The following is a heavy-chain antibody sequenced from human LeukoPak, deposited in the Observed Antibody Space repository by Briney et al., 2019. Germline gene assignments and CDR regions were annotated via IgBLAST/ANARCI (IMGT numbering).Heavy chain of an antibody. CDR2: MRSKDNRYAT. D-gene: IGHD3-9*01. Sequence: GGSLRLSCAASGFTFSGSAMHWVRQASRKGLEWVGRMRSKDNRYATAYAPSVKGRFTIARDDSNNTADLQMNSLHTEDAAFYYCTSRSLGDILTGYIDYWGQGTLVGVPS. V-gene: IGHV3-73*01. J-gene: IGHJ4*02. CDR1: GFTFSGSA. CDR3: TSRSLGDILTGYIDY.